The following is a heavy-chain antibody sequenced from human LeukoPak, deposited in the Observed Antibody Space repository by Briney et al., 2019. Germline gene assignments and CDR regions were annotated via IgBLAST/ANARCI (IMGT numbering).Heavy chain of an antibody. Sequence: SETLSLTCTVSGGSISSYYWSWIRQPAGKGLEWIGRFYTSGSTKYNPSLKSRVTISVDTSKNHFSLKLSSVTAADTAVYYCARGPIVVVPAALSYYYYYMDVWGKGTTVTVSS. J-gene: IGHJ6*03. CDR3: ARGPIVVVPAALSYYYYYMDV. V-gene: IGHV4-4*07. CDR2: FYTSGST. D-gene: IGHD2-2*01. CDR1: GGSISSYY.